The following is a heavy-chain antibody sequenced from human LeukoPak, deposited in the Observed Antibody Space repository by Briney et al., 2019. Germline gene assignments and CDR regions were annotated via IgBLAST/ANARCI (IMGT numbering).Heavy chain of an antibody. D-gene: IGHD6-13*01. CDR1: GGSISSYY. Sequence: HSESLSLTCTVSGGSISSYYWSWIRQPPGKGLEWIGYIYYSGSTKYNPSLTSRVTISVDTSKNQFSLNLSSVTAADTAVYYCARGAAGTRDYWGQGNLVTVSS. J-gene: IGHJ4*02. V-gene: IGHV4-59*01. CDR2: IYYSGST. CDR3: ARGAAGTRDY.